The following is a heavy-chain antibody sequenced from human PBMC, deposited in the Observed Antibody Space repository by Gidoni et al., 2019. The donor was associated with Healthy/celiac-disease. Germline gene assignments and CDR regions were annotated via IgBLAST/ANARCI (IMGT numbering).Heavy chain of an antibody. CDR1: GFTFGGYA. V-gene: IGHV3-49*03. J-gene: IGHJ3*02. D-gene: IGHD3-10*01. CDR2: MRSKAYGGTT. CDR3: TREGNGSGSYPADAFDI. Sequence: EVQLVESGGGLVQPGRSLRLSCTASGFTFGGYARSWFRQAPGKGLGWVGFMRSKAYGGTTEYAASVKGRFTISRDDSKSIAYLQMNSLKTEDTAVYYCTREGNGSGSYPADAFDIWGQGTMVTVSS.